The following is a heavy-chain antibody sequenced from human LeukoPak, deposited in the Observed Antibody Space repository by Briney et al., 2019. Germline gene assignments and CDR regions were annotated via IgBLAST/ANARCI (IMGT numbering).Heavy chain of an antibody. Sequence: PGGSLRLSCAASGFTFSSYGMHWVRQAPGEGLEWVALISFDGSNKYYADSVKGRFTISRDKSENTVYLQMNSLRAADTAVYYCAKSSASGNYSYYGMDVWGQGTTVTLSS. V-gene: IGHV3-30*18. CDR2: ISFDGSNK. J-gene: IGHJ6*02. CDR3: AKSSASGNYSYYGMDV. D-gene: IGHD3-10*01. CDR1: GFTFSSYG.